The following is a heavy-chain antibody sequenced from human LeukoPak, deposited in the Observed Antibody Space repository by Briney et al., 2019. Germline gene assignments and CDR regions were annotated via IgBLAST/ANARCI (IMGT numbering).Heavy chain of an antibody. CDR2: IRYDGSNK. CDR1: GFTFSSYG. CDR3: AKVGSWYPRWYFDY. J-gene: IGHJ4*02. D-gene: IGHD6-13*01. Sequence: GGSLRLSCAASGFTFSSYGMHWVRQAPGKGLEWVAFIRYDGSNKYYADSVKGRFTISRDNSKNTLFLQMNSLRAEDTAVYYCAKVGSWYPRWYFDYWGQGTLVTVSS. V-gene: IGHV3-30*02.